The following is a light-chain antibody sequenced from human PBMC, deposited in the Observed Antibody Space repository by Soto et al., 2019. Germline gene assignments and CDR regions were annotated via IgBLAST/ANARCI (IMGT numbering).Light chain of an antibody. V-gene: IGKV1-5*01. CDR1: QSISRS. CDR3: QQYSDFLIS. CDR2: DAS. J-gene: IGKJ3*01. Sequence: DIQMTQSPSTLSASVGARVTITCRASQSISRSLAWYQQKPGKAPNLLIYDASSLEGGVPSRFSGSGFGTEFTLTITNLQPADFATYDCQQYSDFLISFGPGTTVDFK.